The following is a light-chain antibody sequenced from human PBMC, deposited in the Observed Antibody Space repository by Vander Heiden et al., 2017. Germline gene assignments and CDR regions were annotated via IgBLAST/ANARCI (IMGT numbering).Light chain of an antibody. CDR2: AAS. CDR1: QSISSY. CDR3: QQSESNPRT. V-gene: IGKV1-39*01. J-gene: IGKJ3*01. Sequence: DIQMTQSPSSLSASVGDRVTITCRASQSISSYLNWYQQKPGKAPKLLIYAASSLQSAVPSRLTGSGSRTDFTLTIIRLQPEDFATYYSQQSESNPRTFGDGTKVDIK.